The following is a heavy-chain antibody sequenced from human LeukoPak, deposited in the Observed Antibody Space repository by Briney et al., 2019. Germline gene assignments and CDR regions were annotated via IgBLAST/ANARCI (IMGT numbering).Heavy chain of an antibody. J-gene: IGHJ4*02. CDR2: MNPNSGNT. CDR1: RYTFTSYD. D-gene: IGHD5-12*01. Sequence: ASVKVSCKASRYTFTSYDINWVRQATGQGLEWMGWMNPNSGNTGYAQKFQGRVTMTRNTSISTAYMELSSLRSEDTAVYYCARSASARKWLRFRYFDYWGQGTLVTVSS. V-gene: IGHV1-8*01. CDR3: ARSASARKWLRFRYFDY.